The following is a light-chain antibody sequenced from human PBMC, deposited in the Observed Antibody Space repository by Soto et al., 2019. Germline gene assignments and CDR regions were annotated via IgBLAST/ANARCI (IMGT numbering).Light chain of an antibody. CDR3: CSYGGSPTYA. Sequence: QSVRSQPASVSGSPGQSITISCTGTSSNVGSYKLVSWYQQHPGKAPKLMIFEVNKRPSGVSNRFSGSKSGNTASLTISGLKVEEEADYYCCSYGGSPTYAFGTGTKVTVL. CDR1: SSNVGSYKL. V-gene: IGLV2-23*02. J-gene: IGLJ1*01. CDR2: EVN.